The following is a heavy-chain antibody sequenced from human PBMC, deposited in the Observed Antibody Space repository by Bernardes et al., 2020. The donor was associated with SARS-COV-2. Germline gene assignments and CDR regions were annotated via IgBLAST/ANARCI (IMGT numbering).Heavy chain of an antibody. CDR2: INAGSGDT. D-gene: IGHD1-26*01. Sequence: ASVKVSCKASGYTFNTYPIHWVRQAPGQRLEWMGWINAGSGDTTYSQKFQDRVTITRDTSASTAHMELSSLRADDTAVYYCARIDEETGRDYWGQGTLVTVSS. V-gene: IGHV1-3*01. J-gene: IGHJ4*02. CDR3: ARIDEETGRDY. CDR1: GYTFNTYP.